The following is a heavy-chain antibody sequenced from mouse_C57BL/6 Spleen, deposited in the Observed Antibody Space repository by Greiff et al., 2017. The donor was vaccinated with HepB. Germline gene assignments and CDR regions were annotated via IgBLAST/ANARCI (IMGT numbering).Heavy chain of an antibody. Sequence: EVQLQESGAELVRPGASVKLSCTASGFNIKDDYMHWVKQRPEQGLEWIGWIDPENGDTEYASKFQGKATITADTSSNTAYLQLSSLTSEDTAVYYCTTKGYDYLYAMDYWGQGTSVTVSS. CDR2: IDPENGDT. CDR3: TTKGYDYLYAMDY. D-gene: IGHD2-4*01. V-gene: IGHV14-4*01. J-gene: IGHJ4*01. CDR1: GFNIKDDY.